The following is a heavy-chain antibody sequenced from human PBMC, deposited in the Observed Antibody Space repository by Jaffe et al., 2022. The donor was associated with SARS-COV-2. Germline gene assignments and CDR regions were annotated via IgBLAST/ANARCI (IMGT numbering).Heavy chain of an antibody. Sequence: QVQLQESGPGLVKPSQTLSLTCTVSGGSLRSGSYYWTWIRQSPGKGLEWIGYIFYSGSPDYNPSLKSRLNISLDTSGNQFSLQLSSVTAADTAVYYCARGKQDGYRFDGAPTKKYYLDYWGQGTLVTVSS. D-gene: IGHD5-18*01. CDR2: IFYSGSP. CDR3: ARGKQDGYRFDGAPTKKYYLDY. J-gene: IGHJ4*02. V-gene: IGHV4-31*03. CDR1: GGSLRSGSYY.